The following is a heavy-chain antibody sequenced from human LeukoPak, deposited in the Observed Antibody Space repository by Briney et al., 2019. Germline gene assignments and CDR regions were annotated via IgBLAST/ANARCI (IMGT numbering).Heavy chain of an antibody. Sequence: SVKVSCKASGGTLTNYAISWVRQAPGQGLEWMGGVMPIFDTTDYAQKFQGRVTITADESTRTAYMELSSLRSEDTAVYYCARDSYCSDTTCLGHYYYGMDVWGQGTTVTVSS. CDR3: ARDSYCSDTTCLGHYYYGMDV. V-gene: IGHV1-69*01. J-gene: IGHJ6*02. CDR2: VMPIFDTT. D-gene: IGHD2-2*01. CDR1: GGTLTNYA.